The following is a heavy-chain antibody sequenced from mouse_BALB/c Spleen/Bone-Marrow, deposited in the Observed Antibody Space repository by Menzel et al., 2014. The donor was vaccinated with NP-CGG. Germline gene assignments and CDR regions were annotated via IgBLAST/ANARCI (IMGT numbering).Heavy chain of an antibody. J-gene: IGHJ3*01. Sequence: VQLQQPGAELARPGASVKMSCKASGYTFTSYTMHWVKQRPGQGLEWIGYINPSSGYTNYNQKFKDRATLTADKSSSTAYMQLSSLTSEDSAVYYCARFFYDYDGPWFAYWGQGTLVTVSA. CDR3: ARFFYDYDGPWFAY. CDR2: INPSSGYT. D-gene: IGHD2-4*01. V-gene: IGHV1-4*01. CDR1: GYTFTSYT.